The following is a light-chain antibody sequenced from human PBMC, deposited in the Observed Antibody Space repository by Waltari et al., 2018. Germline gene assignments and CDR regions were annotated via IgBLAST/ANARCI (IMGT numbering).Light chain of an antibody. J-gene: IGKJ2*01. CDR3: QQYDNLSYT. Sequence: DIQMTQSPSSLSVSVGDRVTITCQASQEISNFLNWYQQKPGKAPKLLIYDASNLQTGVPSRFSGSGSGTDFTFTISSLQPEDIATYYCQQYDNLSYTFGQGTKLQIK. V-gene: IGKV1-33*01. CDR2: DAS. CDR1: QEISNF.